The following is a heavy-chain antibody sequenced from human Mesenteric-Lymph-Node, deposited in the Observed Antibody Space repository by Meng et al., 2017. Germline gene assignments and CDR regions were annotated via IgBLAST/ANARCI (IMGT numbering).Heavy chain of an antibody. J-gene: IGHJ4*02. CDR1: GFTFSSYG. Sequence: GGSLRLSCAASGFTFSSYGMHWVRQAPGKGLEWVAVIWYDGSNKYYADSVKGRFTISRDNSKNTLYLQMNSLRAEDTAVYYCARQRKEGAGDYWGQGTLVTVSS. D-gene: IGHD3-16*01. CDR2: IWYDGSNK. CDR3: ARQRKEGAGDY. V-gene: IGHV3-33*01.